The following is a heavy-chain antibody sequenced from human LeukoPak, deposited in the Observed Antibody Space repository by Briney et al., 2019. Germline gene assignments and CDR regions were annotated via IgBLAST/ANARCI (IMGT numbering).Heavy chain of an antibody. D-gene: IGHD2-15*01. Sequence: SETLSLTCAVYGGSFSGYYWSWIRQPPGKGLEWIGEINHSGSTNYNPSLKSRVTISVDTSKNQFSLKLSSVTAADTAVCYCARGRAKDIVVVVAARKGLYNWFDPWGQGTLVTVSS. V-gene: IGHV4-34*01. CDR2: INHSGST. J-gene: IGHJ5*02. CDR1: GGSFSGYY. CDR3: ARGRAKDIVVVVAARKGLYNWFDP.